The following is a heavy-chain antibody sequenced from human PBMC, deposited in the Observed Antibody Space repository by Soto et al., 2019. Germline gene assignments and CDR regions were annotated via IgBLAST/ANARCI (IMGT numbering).Heavy chain of an antibody. J-gene: IGHJ4*02. D-gene: IGHD5-18*01. CDR2: INPSGDT. CDR3: ARQLDTTMLTDH. CDR1: GYTFTSYY. Sequence: ASVKVSCKASGYTFTSYYMHWVRQAPGQGLEWMGIINPSGDTGYAQKFQGRVTMTRDTSISTAYMELSRLTSGDTAVYYCARQLDTTMLTDHWGQGTLVTVSS. V-gene: IGHV1-2*02.